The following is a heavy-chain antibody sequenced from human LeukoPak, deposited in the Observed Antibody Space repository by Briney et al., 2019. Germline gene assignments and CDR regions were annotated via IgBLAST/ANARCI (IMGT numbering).Heavy chain of an antibody. CDR3: ASQYYYDSSGYYYDY. J-gene: IGHJ4*02. CDR1: GYTFTGYY. Sequence: ASVKVSCKVSGYTFTGYYLHWVRQAPGQGLEWMGWINPDSGGTKYAQRFQGRVTMTWDTSISTAYMDLSRLRSDDTAVYYCASQYYYDSSGYYYDYWGQGTLVTVSS. CDR2: INPDSGGT. D-gene: IGHD3-22*01. V-gene: IGHV1-2*02.